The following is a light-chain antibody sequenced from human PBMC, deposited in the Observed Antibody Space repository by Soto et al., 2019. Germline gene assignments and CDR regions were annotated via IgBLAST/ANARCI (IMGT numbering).Light chain of an antibody. J-gene: IGLJ2*01. CDR3: QSYDSSLSGVV. Sequence: QPVLTQPPSVSGAPGQRVTISCTGSSSNIGAGYDVHWYQQLPGTAPKLLIYGNSNRPSGVPDQFSGSKSGTSASLVITGLQAEDEADYYCQSYDSSLSGVVFGGGTKLTVL. CDR1: SSNIGAGYD. CDR2: GNS. V-gene: IGLV1-40*01.